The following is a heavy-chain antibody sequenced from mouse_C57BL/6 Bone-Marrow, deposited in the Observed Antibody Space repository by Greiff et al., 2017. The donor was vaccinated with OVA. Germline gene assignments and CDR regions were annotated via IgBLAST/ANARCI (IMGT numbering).Heavy chain of an antibody. CDR1: GYTFTSYW. CDR2: FYPGSGST. CDR3: ARNVSTTVEAMDY. V-gene: IGHV1-55*01. D-gene: IGHD1-1*01. J-gene: IGHJ4*01. Sequence: VQLQQPGAELVKPGASVKMSCKASGYTFTSYWITWVKQRPGQGLEWIGDFYPGSGSTNYNAKFKSKATLTVDTSSSTAYMQLSSLTSEDSAVYYGARNVSTTVEAMDYWGQGTSVTVSS.